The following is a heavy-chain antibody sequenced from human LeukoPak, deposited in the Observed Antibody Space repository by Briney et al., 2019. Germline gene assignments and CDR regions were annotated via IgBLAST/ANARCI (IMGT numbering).Heavy chain of an antibody. Sequence: SVKVSCKASGYTFTSYAISWVRQAPGQGLEWMGGIIPIFGTANYAQKFQGRVTITADESTSTAYMELSSLRSEDTAVYYCARDGLRWELPYYGMDVWGQGTTVTVSS. D-gene: IGHD1-26*01. CDR2: IIPIFGTA. V-gene: IGHV1-69*13. CDR1: GYTFTSYA. J-gene: IGHJ6*02. CDR3: ARDGLRWELPYYGMDV.